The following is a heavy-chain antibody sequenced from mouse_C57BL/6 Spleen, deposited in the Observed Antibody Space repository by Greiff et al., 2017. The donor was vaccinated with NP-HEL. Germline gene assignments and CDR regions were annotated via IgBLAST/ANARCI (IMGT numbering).Heavy chain of an antibody. CDR2: IRNKANGYTT. CDR3: ASSPFGVVAYYFDY. CDR1: GFTFTDYY. D-gene: IGHD1-1*01. J-gene: IGHJ2*01. V-gene: IGHV7-3*01. Sequence: EVQGVESGGGLVQPGGSLSLSCAASGFTFTDYYMSWVRQPPGKALEWLGFIRNKANGYTTEYSASVKGRFTISRDNSQSILYLQMNALRAEDSATYYCASSPFGVVAYYFDYWGQGTTLTVSS.